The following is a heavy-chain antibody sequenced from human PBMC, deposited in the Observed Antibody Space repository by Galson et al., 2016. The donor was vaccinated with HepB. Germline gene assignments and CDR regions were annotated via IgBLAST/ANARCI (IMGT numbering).Heavy chain of an antibody. CDR3: ARTHYDCSNNNCYLPDYYYYGMDV. CDR1: GGTFSSYA. Sequence: SVKVSCKASGGTFSSYAISWVRQAPGQGLEWMGGIIPIFGTTNYAQKFQGRVTITADKSTSTAYMELTSLRSEDTAVYYCARTHYDCSNNNCYLPDYYYYGMDVWGQGTTVTGSS. J-gene: IGHJ6*02. CDR2: IIPIFGTT. V-gene: IGHV1-69*06. D-gene: IGHD2-2*01.